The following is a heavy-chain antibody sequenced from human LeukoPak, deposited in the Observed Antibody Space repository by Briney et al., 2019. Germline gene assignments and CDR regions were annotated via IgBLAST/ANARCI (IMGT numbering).Heavy chain of an antibody. J-gene: IGHJ1*01. V-gene: IGHV3-11*01. CDR3: AQREAFTSS. D-gene: IGHD3-3*01. CDR2: ISSGGNTI. Sequence: LEWVSYISSGGNTIYYADSVKGRFTISRDNAKNSLYLQLNSLRAEDTAVYYCAQREAFTSSWGQGTLVAVSS.